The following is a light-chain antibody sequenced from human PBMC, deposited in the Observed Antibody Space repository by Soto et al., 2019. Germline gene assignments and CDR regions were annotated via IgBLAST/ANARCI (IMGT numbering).Light chain of an antibody. CDR3: NSYTSSSTHV. CDR1: SSDVGAYTF. Sequence: QSALTQPASVSGSPGQSITISCTGTSSDVGAYTFVSWYQQHPDKVPKLMIFDVSRRPSGVSDRFSCSKSGNTASLTISGLEPEDEDDYYCNSYTSSSTHVFGSGTKVTVL. J-gene: IGLJ1*01. V-gene: IGLV2-14*03. CDR2: DVS.